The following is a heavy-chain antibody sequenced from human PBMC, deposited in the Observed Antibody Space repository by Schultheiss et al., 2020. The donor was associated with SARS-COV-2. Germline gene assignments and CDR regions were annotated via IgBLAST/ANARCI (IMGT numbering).Heavy chain of an antibody. J-gene: IGHJ4*02. CDR2: ISGSGGST. Sequence: GGSLRLSCAASGFTFSSYAMSWVRQAPGKGLEWVSGISGSGGSTHYADSVKGRFTISRDNSKNTLYLQMNSLRVEDTAVYYCVKSPGVAVAGTISFDYWGQGTLVTVSS. CDR1: GFTFSSYA. D-gene: IGHD6-19*01. V-gene: IGHV3-23*01. CDR3: VKSPGVAVAGTISFDY.